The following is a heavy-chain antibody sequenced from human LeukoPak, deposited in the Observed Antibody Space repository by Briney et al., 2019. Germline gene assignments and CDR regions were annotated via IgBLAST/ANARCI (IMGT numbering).Heavy chain of an antibody. CDR2: MNPNSDNT. Sequence: VASVKVSCKASGYTFTRYGINWVRQGTGQGLEWMGWMNPNSDNTGYAQKFQGRVTMTRNTSISTAYMELSRLRSDDTAVYYCARVGGFYYYDSSGYQLNAFDIWGQGTMVTVSS. CDR3: ARVGGFYYYDSSGYQLNAFDI. D-gene: IGHD3-22*01. V-gene: IGHV1-8*01. J-gene: IGHJ3*02. CDR1: GYTFTRYG.